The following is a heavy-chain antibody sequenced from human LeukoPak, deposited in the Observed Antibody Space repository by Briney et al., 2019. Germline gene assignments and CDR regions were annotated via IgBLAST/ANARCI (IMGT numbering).Heavy chain of an antibody. CDR1: GGSISGYYY. CDR3: ARGLGGTYNYDSRGYYFDY. Sequence: KPSETLSLTCTVSGGSISGYYYWSWIRQSAGKGLEWIGRIYVAGSTNYNPSLKSRVAMSIDTSKNQFSLRLSSVTAADTAVYYCARGLGGTYNYDSRGYYFDYWGQGTLVTVSS. J-gene: IGHJ4*02. D-gene: IGHD3-22*01. V-gene: IGHV4-4*07. CDR2: IYVAGST.